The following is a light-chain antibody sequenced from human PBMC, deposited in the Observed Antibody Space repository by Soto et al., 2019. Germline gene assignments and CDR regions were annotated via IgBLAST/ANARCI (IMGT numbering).Light chain of an antibody. J-gene: IGLJ1*01. CDR1: GSDVGYYNY. CDR3: TSFTATSTYV. V-gene: IGLV2-14*01. Sequence: QSALTQPASVSGSPGQSITISCTGTGSDVGYYNYVSWYQHHPGKAPKLMIYEVSNRPSGVSNRFSGSKSGNTASLTISGLQAEDEAEYYCTSFTATSTYVFGTGTKV. CDR2: EVS.